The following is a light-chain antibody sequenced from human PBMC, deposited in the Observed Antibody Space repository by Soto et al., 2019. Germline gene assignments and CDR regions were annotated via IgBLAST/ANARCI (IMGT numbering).Light chain of an antibody. V-gene: IGKV1-8*01. Sequence: AIPVTKSPASLTASPGDRVTIPCRASQGISSYLAWYQQKPGKAPKLLIYAASTLQSGVPSRFSGSGSGTDFTLTISCLQSEDFATYYCLHDYDYPWTFGQGTKVDIK. J-gene: IGKJ1*01. CDR2: AAS. CDR3: LHDYDYPWT. CDR1: QGISSY.